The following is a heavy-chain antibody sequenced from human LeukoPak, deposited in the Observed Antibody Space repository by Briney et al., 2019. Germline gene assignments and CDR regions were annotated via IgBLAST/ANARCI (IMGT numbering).Heavy chain of an antibody. J-gene: IGHJ5*02. V-gene: IGHV3-30*04. Sequence: HPGGSLRLSCAASGFTLSNYAMHWVRQAPGQGLEWVAVITKDGGDKHYADSVKGRFTISRDSSENTLYLQMSSLNAEDTAVYFCAREPLGYCTSSSCPRWFDPRGQGTLVTVSS. D-gene: IGHD2-8*01. CDR1: GFTLSNYA. CDR3: AREPLGYCTSSSCPRWFDP. CDR2: ITKDGGDK.